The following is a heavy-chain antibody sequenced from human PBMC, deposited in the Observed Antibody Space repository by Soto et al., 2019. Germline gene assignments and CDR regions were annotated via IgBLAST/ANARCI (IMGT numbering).Heavy chain of an antibody. Sequence: QVQLVESGGGVVQPGRSLRLSCAASGFTFSSYGMHWVRQTPGKGLEWVAVIWYDGSNKYYADSVKGRFTISRDNSKNTLYLQMNSLRAEDTAVYYCAREDGLGDYVFYFDYWGQGTLVTVSS. D-gene: IGHD4-17*01. CDR3: AREDGLGDYVFYFDY. J-gene: IGHJ4*02. CDR2: IWYDGSNK. V-gene: IGHV3-33*01. CDR1: GFTFSSYG.